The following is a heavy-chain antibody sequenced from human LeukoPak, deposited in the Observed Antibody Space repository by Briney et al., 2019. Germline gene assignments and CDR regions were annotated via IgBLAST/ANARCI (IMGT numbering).Heavy chain of an antibody. Sequence: PGRSLRLSCAASGFTFDDYAMHWVRQAPGKGLEWVSGISWNSGSIGYADSVKGRFTISRDNAKNSLYLQMNSLRAEDTALYYCAKDIHVVGMNAFDIWGQGTMVTVSS. J-gene: IGHJ3*02. D-gene: IGHD2-15*01. CDR1: GFTFDDYA. CDR3: AKDIHVVGMNAFDI. V-gene: IGHV3-9*01. CDR2: ISWNSGSI.